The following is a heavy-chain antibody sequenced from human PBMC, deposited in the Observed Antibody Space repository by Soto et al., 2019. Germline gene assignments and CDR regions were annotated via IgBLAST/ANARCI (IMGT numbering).Heavy chain of an antibody. CDR3: AREPGDWFDP. D-gene: IGHD4-17*01. V-gene: IGHV3-48*01. J-gene: IGHJ5*02. CDR2: ISSGSSTI. Sequence: GGSLRLSCAASGFTFSTYDMNWVRQAPGKGLEWISYISSGSSTIFYADSVKGRFTVSRDNAKHSLFLQMNTLRAEDTAVYYCAREPGDWFDPWGQGTLVTVSS. CDR1: GFTFSTYD.